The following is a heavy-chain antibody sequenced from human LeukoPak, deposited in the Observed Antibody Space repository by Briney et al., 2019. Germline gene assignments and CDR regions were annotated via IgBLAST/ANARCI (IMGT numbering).Heavy chain of an antibody. CDR3: ARFSYERRRDY. J-gene: IGHJ4*02. D-gene: IGHD1-1*01. Sequence: SETLSLTCTVSGGSISSSSYYWGWIRQPPGKGLEWIGSIYYSGSTYYNPSLKSRVTISVDTSKNQFSLRLSSVTAADTAVYYCARFSYERRRDYWGQGTLVTVSS. CDR2: IYYSGST. CDR1: GGSISSSSYY. V-gene: IGHV4-39*01.